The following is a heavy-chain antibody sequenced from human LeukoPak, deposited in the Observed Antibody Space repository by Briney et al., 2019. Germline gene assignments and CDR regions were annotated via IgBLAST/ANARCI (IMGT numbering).Heavy chain of an antibody. CDR2: IYYSGST. Sequence: SETLSLTCSVSGVSITYSHYYWGWVRQPPGKGLEWIGGIYYSGSTYYNPSLKSRVTISVDTSRNEFSLRLSSVTAADTALYFCARQSGSYGGILDNWGQGILGTVSS. J-gene: IGHJ4*02. D-gene: IGHD1-26*01. CDR3: ARQSGSYGGILDN. V-gene: IGHV4-39*01. CDR1: GVSITYSHYY.